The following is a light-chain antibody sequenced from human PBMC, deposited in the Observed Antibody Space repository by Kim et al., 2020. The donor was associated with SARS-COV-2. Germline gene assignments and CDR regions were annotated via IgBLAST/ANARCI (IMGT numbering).Light chain of an antibody. CDR2: QDT. CDR1: KLGDKS. V-gene: IGLV3-1*01. Sequence: SYELTQPPSVSVSPGQTASITCSGDKLGDKSACXYQQKPGQSPVLVIYQDTKRPSGIPERFSGSNSGNTATLTISGTQAMDEADYYCQAWDSTTAVFGVG. J-gene: IGLJ2*01. CDR3: QAWDSTTAV.